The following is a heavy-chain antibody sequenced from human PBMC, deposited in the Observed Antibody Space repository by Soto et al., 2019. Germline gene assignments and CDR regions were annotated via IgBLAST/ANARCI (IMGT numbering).Heavy chain of an antibody. CDR2: ISYDGSNK. J-gene: IGHJ3*02. D-gene: IGHD6-19*01. V-gene: IGHV3-30-3*01. CDR1: GFTFSSYA. CDR3: ASAMAVAGNGAFDI. Sequence: QVQLVESGGGVVQPGRSLRLSCAASGFTFSSYAMHWVRQAPGKGLEWVAVISYDGSNKYYADSVKGRFTISRDNSKNTLYLQMNSLRAEDTAVYYCASAMAVAGNGAFDIWGQGTMVTVSS.